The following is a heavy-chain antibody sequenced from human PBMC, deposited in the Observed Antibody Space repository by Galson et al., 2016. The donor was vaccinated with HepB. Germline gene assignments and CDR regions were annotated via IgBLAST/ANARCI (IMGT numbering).Heavy chain of an antibody. V-gene: IGHV3-23*01. CDR3: AKLGEGIGWYVHH. CDR1: GFNVGNYA. CDR2: HSDTGTRR. D-gene: IGHD6-19*01. J-gene: IGHJ1*01. Sequence: SLRLSCAASGFNVGNYALSWVRQAPGKGLEWVATHSDTGTRRDYADSVKGRFTISRDRSKNTLDVQMNSLRAEDTGVYYCAKLGEGIGWYVHHWGQGTLVTVSS.